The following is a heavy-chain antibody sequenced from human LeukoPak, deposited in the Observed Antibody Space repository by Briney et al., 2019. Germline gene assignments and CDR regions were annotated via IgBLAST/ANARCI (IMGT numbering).Heavy chain of an antibody. J-gene: IGHJ4*02. CDR2: ISYDGSNK. CDR1: GFTFSSYA. V-gene: IGHV3-30*09. D-gene: IGHD1-26*01. CDR3: ARDTNSGSYRDPLYYFDC. Sequence: TGGSLRLSCAASGFTFSSYAMHWVRQAPGKGLEWVAVISYDGSNKYYADSVKGRFAISRDNSKNTLYLQMNSLRAEDTAVYYCARDTNSGSYRDPLYYFDCWGQGTLVTVSS.